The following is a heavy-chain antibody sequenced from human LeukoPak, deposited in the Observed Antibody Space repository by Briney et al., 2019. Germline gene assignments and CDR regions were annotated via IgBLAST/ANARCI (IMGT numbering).Heavy chain of an antibody. CDR2: ISGSGGST. J-gene: IGHJ4*02. CDR3: ATATGYQKPPLSY. Sequence: GGSLRLSCAASGFTFSSHAMSWVRQAPGKGLEWVSAISGSGGSTYYAYFVNGRSTISRANTKKTLYLEMNIPSADDTAVYYCATATGYQKPPLSYWGQGTLVTVSS. D-gene: IGHD3-9*01. CDR1: GFTFSSHA. V-gene: IGHV3-23*01.